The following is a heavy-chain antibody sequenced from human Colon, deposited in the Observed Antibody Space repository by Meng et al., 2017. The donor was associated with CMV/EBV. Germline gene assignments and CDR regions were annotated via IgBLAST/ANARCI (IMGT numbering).Heavy chain of an antibody. V-gene: IGHV4-34*01. J-gene: IGHJ6*02. D-gene: IGHD3-22*01. CDR2: VNNSEGT. CDR1: GGSFSGYY. Sequence: GSLRLSCAVYGGSFSGYYWTWLRQPPGKGLQWIGEVNNSEGTNYTPSLKGRVTVSFDTSKNQFSLRLSSVTAADTAVYYCAKYDDTGGYGHYGIDVWGQGTTVTVSS. CDR3: AKYDDTGGYGHYGIDV.